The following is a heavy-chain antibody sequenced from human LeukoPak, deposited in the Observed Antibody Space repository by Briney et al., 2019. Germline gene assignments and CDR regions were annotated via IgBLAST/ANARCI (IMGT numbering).Heavy chain of an antibody. J-gene: IGHJ4*02. D-gene: IGHD3-10*01. CDR2: INHSGST. CDR3: ARGLWFGESRPYYYDY. Sequence: SETLSLTCAVYGGSFSGYYGSWIRQPPGKGLEWIGEINHSGSTNYNPSLKSRVTISVDTSKNQFSLKLSSVTAADTAEYYCARGLWFGESRPYYYDYWGQGNLVTVST. V-gene: IGHV4-34*01. CDR1: GGSFSGYY.